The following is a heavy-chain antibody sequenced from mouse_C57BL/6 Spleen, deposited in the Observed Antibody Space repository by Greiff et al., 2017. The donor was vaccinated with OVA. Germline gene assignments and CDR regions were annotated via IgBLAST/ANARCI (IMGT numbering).Heavy chain of an antibody. V-gene: IGHV1-69*01. CDR2: IDPSDSYT. CDR3: ARWGYYGSRVRYFDV. D-gene: IGHD1-1*01. J-gene: IGHJ1*03. CDR1: GYTFTSYW. Sequence: LQQPGAELVMPGASVKLSCKASGYTFTSYWMHWVKQRPGQGLEWIGEIDPSDSYTNYNQKFKGKSTLTVDKSSSTAYMQLSSLTSEDSAVYYCARWGYYGSRVRYFDVWGTGTTVTVSS.